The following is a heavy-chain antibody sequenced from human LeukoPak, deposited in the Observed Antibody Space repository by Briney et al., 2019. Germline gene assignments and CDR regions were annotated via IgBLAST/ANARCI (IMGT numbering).Heavy chain of an antibody. V-gene: IGHV3-7*01. Sequence: GGSLSLSCAASGFSFNTSAMTWVRQAPGKGLEWVANIKQDGSEKNNLDSVKGRFTISRDNAKNSLYLQMSSLRAEDTALYYCARDPWVGEYGAFDIWGQGTMVTVSS. CDR3: ARDPWVGEYGAFDI. CDR1: GFSFNTSA. D-gene: IGHD3-10*01. CDR2: IKQDGSEK. J-gene: IGHJ3*02.